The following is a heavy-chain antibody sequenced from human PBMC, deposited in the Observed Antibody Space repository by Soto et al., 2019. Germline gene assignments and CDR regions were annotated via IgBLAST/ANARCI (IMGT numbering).Heavy chain of an antibody. CDR2: IYHSGST. V-gene: IGHV4-30-2*01. J-gene: IGHJ4*02. CDR1: GGSISSGGYS. D-gene: IGHD5-12*01. CDR3: AAGGGLPRYY. Sequence: QLQLQESGSGLVKPSQTLSLTCAVSGGSISSGGYSWSWIRQPPGKGLEWIGYIYHSGSTYYNPSLNSRVTMSVGRAKNQFSLKLSSVTAADTAVYYCAAGGGLPRYYWGQGTLVTVSS.